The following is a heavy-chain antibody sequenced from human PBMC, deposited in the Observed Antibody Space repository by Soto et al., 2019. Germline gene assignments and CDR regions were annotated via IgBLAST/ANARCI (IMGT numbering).Heavy chain of an antibody. J-gene: IGHJ6*04. Sequence: PSQTLSLTCAISGDSVSSDSAAWNWIRQSPSRGLEWLGRTYCRSEWYNDYAVSMKSRIVITPDTSKNQFSLQLNSVTPEDTAVYFCAREYYYGMDVWGKGTTVTVYS. CDR1: GDSVSSDSAA. CDR3: AREYYYGMDV. CDR2: TYCRSEWYN. V-gene: IGHV6-1*01.